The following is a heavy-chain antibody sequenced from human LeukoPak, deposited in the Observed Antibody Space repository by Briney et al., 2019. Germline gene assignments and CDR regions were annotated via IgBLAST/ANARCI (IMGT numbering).Heavy chain of an antibody. CDR3: ARGAYCGGDCSSSDSFDI. V-gene: IGHV1-18*04. CDR1: GYTFINYG. J-gene: IGHJ3*02. Sequence: ASMKVSFKASGYTFINYGVSWVRQAPGQGLEGLGWISAYNGDTNYAQILQGRVTMTTDTSTNTAYLELRGLRSDDTAIYYCARGAYCGGDCSSSDSFDIWGQGTMVTVSS. D-gene: IGHD2-21*02. CDR2: ISAYNGDT.